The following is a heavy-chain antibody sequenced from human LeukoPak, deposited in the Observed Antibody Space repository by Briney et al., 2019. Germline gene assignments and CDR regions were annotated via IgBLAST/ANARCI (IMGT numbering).Heavy chain of an antibody. V-gene: IGHV5-51*01. CDR2: IYPGDSDT. CDR1: GYSFTSYW. D-gene: IGHD2-2*01. CDR3: ARRTVEVPAAMDV. Sequence: GESMKISCKGSGYSFTSYWIGWVRQMPGKGLEWMGIIYPGDSDTRYSPSLQGQVTISADKSISTAYLQWSSLKASDTAMYYCARRTVEVPAAMDVGGQGTAATVSS. J-gene: IGHJ6*02.